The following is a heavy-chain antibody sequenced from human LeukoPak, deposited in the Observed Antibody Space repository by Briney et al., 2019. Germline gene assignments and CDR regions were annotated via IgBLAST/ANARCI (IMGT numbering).Heavy chain of an antibody. CDR3: ASDGYSSGWYVLDY. CDR2: INPGGGST. Sequence: ASVKVCCKASGYTFISHYMHWVRQAPGQGLEWMGIINPGGGSTSYAQKFQGRVTMTRDTSTSTVYMELSSLRSEDTAVYYCASDGYSSGWYVLDYWGQGTLVTVSS. V-gene: IGHV1-46*01. J-gene: IGHJ4*02. D-gene: IGHD6-19*01. CDR1: GYTFISHY.